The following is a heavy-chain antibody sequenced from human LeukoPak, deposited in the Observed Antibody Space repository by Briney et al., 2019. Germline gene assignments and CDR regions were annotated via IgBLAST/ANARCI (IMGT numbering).Heavy chain of an antibody. CDR1: GGSITSGGYY. CDR3: ARGKFGELYYFEY. D-gene: IGHD3-10*01. V-gene: IGHV4-31*03. J-gene: IGHJ4*02. Sequence: PSETLSLTCSVSGGSITSGGYYWSWVRQHPGKGLEWIGYIYHSGTTLYNPSLKSRVTMSVDTSKNQFSLRLNPVTAADTAVYYCARGKFGELYYFEYWGQGTLVTVSS. CDR2: IYHSGTT.